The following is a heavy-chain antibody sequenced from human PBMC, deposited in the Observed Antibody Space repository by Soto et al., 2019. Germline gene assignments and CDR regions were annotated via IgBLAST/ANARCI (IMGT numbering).Heavy chain of an antibody. V-gene: IGHV3-48*02. Sequence: DVQLVESGGGLVQPGGSLRLSCAASGFTFRSYNMNWVRQAPGKGLDWLSYISSSSSTIYYADSVKGRFTISRDNAKNSLYLQMNSLRDDDTAMYYCARGGTIAVTQIGDYWGQGTLVTVSS. CDR3: ARGGTIAVTQIGDY. CDR2: ISSSSSTI. J-gene: IGHJ4*01. CDR1: GFTFRSYN. D-gene: IGHD2-21*02.